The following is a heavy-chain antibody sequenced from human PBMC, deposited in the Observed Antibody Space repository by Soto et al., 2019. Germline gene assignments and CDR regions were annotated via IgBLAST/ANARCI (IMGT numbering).Heavy chain of an antibody. Sequence: QVHLQESGPGLLKPSQTLSLTCTVSGDSIGSGDFYWTWIRQSPGKGLEYIGYIYKSGRTYYNPSLKSRPIISLDTSNNQFFLSLNSVTAADTAIYYCAKSLSASSGWFDPWGQGTLVTVSS. CDR3: AKSLSASSGWFDP. D-gene: IGHD6-6*01. V-gene: IGHV4-30-4*01. CDR2: IYKSGRT. CDR1: GDSIGSGDFY. J-gene: IGHJ5*02.